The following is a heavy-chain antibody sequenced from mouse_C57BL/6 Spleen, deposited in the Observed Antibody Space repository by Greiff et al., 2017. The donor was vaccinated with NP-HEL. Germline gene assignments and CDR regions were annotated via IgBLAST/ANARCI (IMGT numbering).Heavy chain of an antibody. J-gene: IGHJ3*01. CDR3: TYYGSSDDWFAY. CDR1: GYTFTDYE. V-gene: IGHV1-15*01. D-gene: IGHD1-1*01. Sequence: VQVVESGAELVRPGASVTLSCKASGYTFTDYEMHWVKQTPVHGLEWIGAIDPETGGTAYNQKFKGKAILTADKSSSTAYMELRSLTSEDSAVYYCTYYGSSDDWFAYWGQGTLVTVSA. CDR2: IDPETGGT.